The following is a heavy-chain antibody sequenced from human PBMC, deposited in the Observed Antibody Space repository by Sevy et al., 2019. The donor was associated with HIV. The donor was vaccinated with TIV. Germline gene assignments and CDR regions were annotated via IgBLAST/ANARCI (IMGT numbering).Heavy chain of an antibody. CDR2: ISSNGGST. Sequence: GGSLRLSCSASGFTFSSYAMHWVRQAPGKGLEYVSAISSNGGSTYYADSVKGRFTISRDNSKNTLYLQMSSLRAEDTAVYYCVVSLITMIVVVIVFDYWGQGTLVTVSS. D-gene: IGHD3-22*01. V-gene: IGHV3-64D*06. J-gene: IGHJ4*02. CDR1: GFTFSSYA. CDR3: VVSLITMIVVVIVFDY.